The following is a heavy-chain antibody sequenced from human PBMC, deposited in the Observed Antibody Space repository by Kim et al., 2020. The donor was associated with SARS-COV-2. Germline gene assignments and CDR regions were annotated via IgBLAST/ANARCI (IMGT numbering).Heavy chain of an antibody. D-gene: IGHD1-26*01. J-gene: IGHJ4*02. CDR3: ARKKSGSGYFEY. CDR1: GFTFSSYE. Sequence: GGSLRLSCAASGFTFSSYEMNWFRQAPGKGLEWVSYISGSGSTIFYADSVKGRFTISRDNAKNSLNLQMNSLRAEDTAVYYCARKKSGSGYFEYWGQGTLVTVSS. CDR2: ISGSGSTI. V-gene: IGHV3-48*03.